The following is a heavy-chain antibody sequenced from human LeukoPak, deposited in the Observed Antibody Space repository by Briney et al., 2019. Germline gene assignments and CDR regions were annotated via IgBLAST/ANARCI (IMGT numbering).Heavy chain of an antibody. Sequence: GGSLRLSCATCGFTFSSYGVHWVRQAPGEGLEWVAVIWDDGGSKYYADSVKGRFTISRVDSKNTLYLQMNSLTAEDTAVYYCAKDRGPRYSYGLDVWGQGTTVTVSS. V-gene: IGHV3-33*06. CDR1: GFTFSSYG. J-gene: IGHJ6*02. CDR3: AKDRGPRYSYGLDV. CDR2: IWDDGGSK.